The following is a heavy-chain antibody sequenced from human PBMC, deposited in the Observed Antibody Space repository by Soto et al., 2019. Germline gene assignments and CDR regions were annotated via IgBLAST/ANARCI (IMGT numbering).Heavy chain of an antibody. V-gene: IGHV3-66*01. CDR3: ASDFY. J-gene: IGHJ4*02. CDR1: GLTVCSNY. CDR2: IYSGGNK. Sequence: PGWSLRLSCAVSGLTVCSNYMNWVRQAPGKGLEWVSVIYSGGNKYYADSVKGRFTISRDDSDNTLYLQMNSLRADDTATYYCASDFYWGQGTQVTVSS.